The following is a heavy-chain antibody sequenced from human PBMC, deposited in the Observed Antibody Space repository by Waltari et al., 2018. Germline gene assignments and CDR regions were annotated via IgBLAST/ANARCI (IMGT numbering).Heavy chain of an antibody. CDR2: IYYSGTT. D-gene: IGHD4-17*01. J-gene: IGHJ3*02. Sequence: IRQPPGKGLEWIGTIYYSGTTYYNPSLKSRVTISVDTSKKQFSLKLRSVTAPDTAVYYCARGESFYDYGDYGLDAFDIWGQGTMVTVSS. CDR3: ARGESFYDYGDYGLDAFDI. V-gene: IGHV4-39*01.